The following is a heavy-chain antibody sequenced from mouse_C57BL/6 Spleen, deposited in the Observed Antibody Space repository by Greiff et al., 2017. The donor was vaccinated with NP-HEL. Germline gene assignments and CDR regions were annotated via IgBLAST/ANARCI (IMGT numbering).Heavy chain of an antibody. D-gene: IGHD4-1*01. CDR3: ARAANWDNAMDY. CDR2: TFYSGIT. V-gene: IGHV3-3*01. CDR1: GFSINSDCY. J-gene: IGHJ4*01. Sequence: EVQLQQSGPSLVRPSQTLSLTCTVTGFSINSDCYWIWIRQFPGNKLEYIGYTFYSGITYYNPSLESRTYITRDTSKNQFSLKLSSVTTEDTATYYCARAANWDNAMDYWGQGTSVTVSS.